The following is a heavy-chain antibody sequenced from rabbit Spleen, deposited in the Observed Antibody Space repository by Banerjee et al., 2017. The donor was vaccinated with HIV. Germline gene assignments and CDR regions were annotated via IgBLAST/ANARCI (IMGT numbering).Heavy chain of an antibody. Sequence: QSLEESGGGLVQPEGSLTLTCTASGISFGISDYMCWVRQAPGKGLEWIACIDAGSSGFTYHASWAKGRFTISKTSSTTVTLQMTSLTAADTATYFCARDSSSSFSSYGMDLWAQGPSSPS. CDR1: GISFGISDY. D-gene: IGHD1-1*01. CDR2: IDAGSSGFT. J-gene: IGHJ6*01. CDR3: ARDSSSSFSSYGMDL. V-gene: IGHV1S40*01.